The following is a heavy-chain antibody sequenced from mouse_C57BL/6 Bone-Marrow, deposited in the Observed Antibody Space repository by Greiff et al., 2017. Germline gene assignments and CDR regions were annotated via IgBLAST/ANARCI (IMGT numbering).Heavy chain of an antibody. Sequence: EVKLMESGAELVRPGASVKLSCTASGFNIKDDYMHWMKQSPEKSLEWIGWIDPENGATEYASKFQGKATITADTSSNPAYLQLSSLTSENTAGYYCTTIGPAYWGEENLVTVSA. J-gene: IGHJ3*01. CDR1: GFNIKDDY. D-gene: IGHD2-14*01. CDR3: TTIGPAY. CDR2: IDPENGAT. V-gene: IGHV14-4*01.